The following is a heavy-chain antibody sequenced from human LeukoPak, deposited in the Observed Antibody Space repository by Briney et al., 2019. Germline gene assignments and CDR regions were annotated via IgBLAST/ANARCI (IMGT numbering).Heavy chain of an antibody. CDR3: ARAQYSSGWYYYYYMDV. J-gene: IGHJ6*03. Sequence: SETLSLTCTVSGGSISSYYWSWIRQPPGKGLEWIGYIYYGGSTNYNPSLKSRVTISVDTSKNQFSLKLSSVTAADTAVYYCARAQYSSGWYYYYYMDVWGKGTTVTVSS. V-gene: IGHV4-59*08. CDR1: GGSISSYY. CDR2: IYYGGST. D-gene: IGHD6-19*01.